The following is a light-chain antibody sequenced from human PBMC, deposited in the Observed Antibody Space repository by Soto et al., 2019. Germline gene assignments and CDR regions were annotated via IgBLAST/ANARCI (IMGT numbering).Light chain of an antibody. CDR1: QSVSDN. CDR3: QQRSNWPLT. J-gene: IGKJ4*01. CDR2: DAS. V-gene: IGKV3-11*01. Sequence: EIVLTQSPATLSLSPGERATLSCRASQSVSDNLAWYQQKPGRAPRLLISDASHRATGIPDRFSGSGSGTDFSLTISSLEPEDFAVYYCQQRSNWPLTFGGGTKVEIK.